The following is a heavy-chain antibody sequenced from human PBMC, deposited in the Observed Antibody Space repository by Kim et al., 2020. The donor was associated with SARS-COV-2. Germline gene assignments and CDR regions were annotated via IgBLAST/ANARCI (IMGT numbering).Heavy chain of an antibody. D-gene: IGHD3-10*01. CDR2: DGGST. J-gene: IGHJ3*02. Sequence: DGGSTYSADSVKGRFTISRDNSKNSLYLQINSLRTEDTALYYCATMVEGIWGQGTMVTVSS. V-gene: IGHV3-43*01. CDR3: ATMVEGI.